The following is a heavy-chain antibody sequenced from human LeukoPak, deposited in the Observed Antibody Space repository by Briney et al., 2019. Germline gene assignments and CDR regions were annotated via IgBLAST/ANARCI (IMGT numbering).Heavy chain of an antibody. CDR3: TSGDDFRTSRAPYMDF. J-gene: IGHJ6*03. V-gene: IGHV3-7*01. CDR1: GFTFGNFW. Sequence: GGSLRLSCAASGFTFGNFWMSWARRARGKGLEWVANIRQEGSEKNEGHTLKARFTVCRDNAKNSLYLQINNLRVEDTGVYSCTSGDDFRTSRAPYMDFWGKGTTVTVSS. CDR2: IRQEGSEK. D-gene: IGHD3-3*01.